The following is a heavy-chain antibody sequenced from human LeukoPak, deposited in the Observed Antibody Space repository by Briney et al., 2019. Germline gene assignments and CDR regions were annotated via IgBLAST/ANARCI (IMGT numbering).Heavy chain of an antibody. J-gene: IGHJ4*02. Sequence: ASGKLCCTASEYPFTASYIHWVRQAPGQGLEWREWMNPNIGSTGYAQKFESRVTIIRYASVNTAYMEQISLRCEDTAVYYCAGGRRGALGRSSHTYYFDYWGQGTLVTVSS. CDR2: MNPNIGST. D-gene: IGHD3-16*01. V-gene: IGHV1-8*02. CDR3: AGGRRGALGRSSHTYYFDY. CDR1: EYPFTASY.